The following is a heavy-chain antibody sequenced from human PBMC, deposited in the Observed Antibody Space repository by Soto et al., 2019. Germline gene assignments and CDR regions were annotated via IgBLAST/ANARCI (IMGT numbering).Heavy chain of an antibody. V-gene: IGHV4-31*03. CDR3: ARGSDYYGMDG. Sequence: PSETLSLTCTVSGGSISSGGYYWSWLRQHPGKGLEWIGYIYYSGSTYYNPSLKSRVTISVDTSKNQSSLKLSSVTAADTAVYYCARGSDYYGMDGWGQGTTVT. CDR2: IYYSGST. J-gene: IGHJ6*02. D-gene: IGHD2-15*01. CDR1: GGSISSGGYY.